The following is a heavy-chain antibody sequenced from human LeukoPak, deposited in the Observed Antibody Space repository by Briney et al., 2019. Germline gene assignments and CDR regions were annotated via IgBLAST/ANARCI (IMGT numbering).Heavy chain of an antibody. J-gene: IGHJ4*02. CDR2: VDPEDGET. CDR3: ATEEIRQWLVRNDY. CDR1: GYTFTDYY. Sequence: ASVKVSCKVSGYTFTDYYMHWVQQAPGKGLEWMGLVDPEDGETIYAEKFQGRVTITADTSTDPAYMELSSLRSEDTAVYYCATEEIRQWLVRNDYWGQGTLVTVSS. V-gene: IGHV1-69-2*01. D-gene: IGHD6-19*01.